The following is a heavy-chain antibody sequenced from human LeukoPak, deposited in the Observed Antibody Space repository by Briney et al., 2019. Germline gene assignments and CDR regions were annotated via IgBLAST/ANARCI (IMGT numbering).Heavy chain of an antibody. D-gene: IGHD3-22*01. CDR2: IYHSGST. CDR1: GGSISSYY. Sequence: SETLSLTCTVSGGSISSYYWSWIRQPPGKGLEWIGEIYHSGSTNYNPSLKSRVTISVDKSKNQFSLKLSSVTAADTAVYYCARAVREKYYYDSSGYFDYWGQGTLVTVSS. J-gene: IGHJ4*02. V-gene: IGHV4-59*12. CDR3: ARAVREKYYYDSSGYFDY.